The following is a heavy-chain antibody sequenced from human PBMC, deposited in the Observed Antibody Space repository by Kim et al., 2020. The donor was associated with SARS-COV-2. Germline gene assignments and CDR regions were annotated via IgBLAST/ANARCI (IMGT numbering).Heavy chain of an antibody. Sequence: ASVKVSCKAPGYTFTSYYLHWVRQAPGQGLEWMGIINPTGGSPSYAQKFQGRLTMTRDTSTTTVYMELSILRSEDTAVYYCAGGGSGSYPYYYGMDVWGQ. V-gene: IGHV1-46*01. J-gene: IGHJ6*02. D-gene: IGHD1-26*01. CDR2: INPTGGSP. CDR1: GYTFTSYY. CDR3: AGGGSGSYPYYYGMDV.